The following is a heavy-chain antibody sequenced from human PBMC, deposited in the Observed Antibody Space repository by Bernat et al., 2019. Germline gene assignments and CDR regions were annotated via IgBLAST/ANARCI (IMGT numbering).Heavy chain of an antibody. CDR3: ARYGVVSYYYYYGMDV. V-gene: IGHV3-30*04. CDR2: ISYDGSNK. CDR1: GFTFSSYA. J-gene: IGHJ6*02. Sequence: QVQLVESGGGVVQPGRSLRLSCAASGFTFSSYAMHWVRQAPGKGLEWVAVISYDGSNKYYADSVKGRFTISRDNSKNTLYLQMNSLRAEDTAVYYCARYGVVSYYYYYGMDVWGQGTTVTVSS. D-gene: IGHD3-3*01.